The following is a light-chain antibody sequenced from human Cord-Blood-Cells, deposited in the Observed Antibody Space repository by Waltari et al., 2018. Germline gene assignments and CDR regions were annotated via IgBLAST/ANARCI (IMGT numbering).Light chain of an antibody. CDR3: SSYAGSNNYVV. J-gene: IGLJ2*01. CDR1: SSDVGGYNY. Sequence: QSALTQPPSASGSPGQSVTISCTGTSSDVGGYNYVSWYQPHPGKAPKLMIYEVSTRPSGVPDRVSGSKSGNTASLTVSGLQAEEEADYYCSSYAGSNNYVVFGGGTKLTVL. V-gene: IGLV2-8*01. CDR2: EVS.